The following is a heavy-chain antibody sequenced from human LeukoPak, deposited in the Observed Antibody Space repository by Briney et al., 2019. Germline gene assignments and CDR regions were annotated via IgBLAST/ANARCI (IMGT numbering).Heavy chain of an antibody. CDR2: INHSGST. Sequence: SETLSLTCAVYGGSFSGYYWRWIRQPPGKGLEWIGEINHSGSTNYNPSLKSRVTISVDTSKNQFSLKLSSVTAVDTAVYYCARPLKQQLVRGSWFDPWGQGTLVTVSS. V-gene: IGHV4-34*01. J-gene: IGHJ5*02. D-gene: IGHD6-13*01. CDR1: GGSFSGYY. CDR3: ARPLKQQLVRGSWFDP.